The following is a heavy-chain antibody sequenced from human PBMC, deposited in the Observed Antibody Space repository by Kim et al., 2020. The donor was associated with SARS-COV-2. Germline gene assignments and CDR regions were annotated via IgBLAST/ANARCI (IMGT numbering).Heavy chain of an antibody. CDR3: AKDGDHFHYGSGKKGAFDI. J-gene: IGHJ3*02. CDR2: ISYDGSNK. CDR1: GFTFSSYG. D-gene: IGHD3-10*01. V-gene: IGHV3-30*18. Sequence: GGSLRLSCAASGFTFSSYGMHWVRQAPGKGLEWVAVISYDGSNKYYADSVKGRFTISRDNSKNTLYLQMNSLRAEDTAVYYCAKDGDHFHYGSGKKGAFDIWGQGTMVTVSS.